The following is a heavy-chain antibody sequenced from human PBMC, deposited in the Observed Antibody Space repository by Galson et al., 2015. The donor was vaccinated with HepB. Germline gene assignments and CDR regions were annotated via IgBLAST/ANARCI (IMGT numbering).Heavy chain of an antibody. CDR1: GFPFSDYY. D-gene: IGHD3-16*02. J-gene: IGHJ5*02. V-gene: IGHV3-11*06. CDR2: ISTTSSYT. CDR3: ARYRQGWFDP. Sequence: SLRLSCAASGFPFSDYYMSWIRQAPGKGLEWVSHISTTSSYTNYAVSVKGRFTISRDNDKNSVSLKMNSLRDEDTAVYYCARYRQGWFDPWGQGTLVTVSS.